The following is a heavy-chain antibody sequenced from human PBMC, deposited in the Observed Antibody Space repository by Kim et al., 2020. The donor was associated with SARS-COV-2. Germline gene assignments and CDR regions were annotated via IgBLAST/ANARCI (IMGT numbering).Heavy chain of an antibody. Sequence: SETLSLTCTVSGGSISSYYWSWIRQPPGKGLEWIGYIYYSGSTNYNPSLKSRVTISVDTSKNQFSLKLSSVTAADTAVYYCARAGITMVRGYGMDVWGQG. CDR3: ARAGITMVRGYGMDV. J-gene: IGHJ6*02. V-gene: IGHV4-59*01. D-gene: IGHD3-10*01. CDR1: GGSISSYY. CDR2: IYYSGST.